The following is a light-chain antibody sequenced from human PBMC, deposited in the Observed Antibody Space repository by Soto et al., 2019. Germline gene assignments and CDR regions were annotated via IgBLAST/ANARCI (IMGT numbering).Light chain of an antibody. V-gene: IGKV3-15*01. CDR2: AAS. J-gene: IGKJ1*01. Sequence: IVMTHSPATLSVSPGERATLSCRAGQSIDSKLAWYQQRPGQAPRLLIYAASTRATGIPARFSGSGSGADWTVTISSLQSDDFGGYYCQHYKSWRTFGQGRRVDI. CDR3: QHYKSWRT. CDR1: QSIDSK.